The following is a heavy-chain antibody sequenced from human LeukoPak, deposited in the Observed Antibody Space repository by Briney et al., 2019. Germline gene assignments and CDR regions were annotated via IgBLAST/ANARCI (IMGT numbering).Heavy chain of an antibody. J-gene: IGHJ6*03. Sequence: ASVKVSCKPSGYTFTGYYIHWVRQAPGQGLEWMGWIRPNSGGTKYAQKFQGRVTMTRDTSISTAYMELDRLRSDDTAVYYCARDDDYGSGTYMDVWGKGTTVTVSS. CDR1: GYTFTGYY. V-gene: IGHV1-2*02. CDR3: ARDDDYGSGTYMDV. D-gene: IGHD3-10*01. CDR2: IRPNSGGT.